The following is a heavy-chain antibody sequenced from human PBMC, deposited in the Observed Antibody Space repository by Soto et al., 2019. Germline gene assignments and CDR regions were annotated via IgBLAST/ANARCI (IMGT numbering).Heavy chain of an antibody. CDR2: IYHSVSN. CDR3: ARDLSY. D-gene: IGHD3-16*02. J-gene: IGHJ4*02. Sequence: QLQLQESGSGLVKPSQTLSLTCAVSGGSISSGGYSWSWIRQPPGKGLEWIGYIYHSVSNYYNPSLKSRVTITVDRSKNQFSLNLSSVTAAYPAVYYCARDLSYWGQGTLVTVS. V-gene: IGHV4-30-2*01. CDR1: GGSISSGGYS.